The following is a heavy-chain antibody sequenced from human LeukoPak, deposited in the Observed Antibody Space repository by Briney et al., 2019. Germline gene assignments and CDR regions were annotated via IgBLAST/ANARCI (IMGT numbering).Heavy chain of an antibody. D-gene: IGHD3-10*01. Sequence: GGSLRLTCAASGFTVSSNYMSWVRQAPRKGLEWVSVIYSGGSTYYADSVKGRFTISRDNSENTLYLQMNSLRAEDTAVYYCARDPLRGYYYYYGMDVWGQGTTVTVSS. J-gene: IGHJ6*02. CDR1: GFTVSSNY. CDR3: ARDPLRGYYYYYGMDV. CDR2: IYSGGST. V-gene: IGHV3-66*01.